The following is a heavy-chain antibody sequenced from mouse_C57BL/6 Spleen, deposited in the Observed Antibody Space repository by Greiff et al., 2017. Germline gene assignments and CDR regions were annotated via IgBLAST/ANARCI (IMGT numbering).Heavy chain of an antibody. CDR2: INPGSGGT. V-gene: IGHV1-54*01. CDR1: GYAFTNYL. Sequence: VQLVESGAELVRPGTSVKVSCKASGYAFTNYLIEWVKQRPGQGLEWIGVINPGSGGTNYNEKFKGKATLTADKSSSTAYMQLSSLTSEDSAVYFCASSTVVEGFAYWGQGTLVTVSA. CDR3: ASSTVVEGFAY. D-gene: IGHD1-1*01. J-gene: IGHJ3*01.